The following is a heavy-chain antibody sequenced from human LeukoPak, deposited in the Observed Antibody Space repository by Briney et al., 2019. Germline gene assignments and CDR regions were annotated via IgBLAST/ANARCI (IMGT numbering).Heavy chain of an antibody. J-gene: IGHJ4*02. CDR2: IYTSGST. CDR1: SVSISSVSYY. CDR3: ASGVDVAYFDY. Sequence: SQTLSLTSTVSSVSISSVSYYWRSIRQPAGKRLEWIGRIYTSGSTNYNPSRKSRVTRSADRSKNQFSLRLRSVTAADTAVYYCASGVDVAYFDYWGQGTLVTVSS. D-gene: IGHD3-10*01. V-gene: IGHV4-61*02.